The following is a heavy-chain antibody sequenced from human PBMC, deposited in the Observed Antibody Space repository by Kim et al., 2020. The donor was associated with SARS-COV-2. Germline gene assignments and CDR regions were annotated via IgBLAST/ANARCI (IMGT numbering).Heavy chain of an antibody. D-gene: IGHD6-19*01. Sequence: GGSLRLSCAASGFTFSSYWMTWVRQAPGKGLEWVANIKQDGNQKYYVDSVKGRLTISRDTAKYSLYLQMNSLRAEDTAVYYCARDGDLYSSGKDAFDIWGQGTMVTVAS. V-gene: IGHV3-7*01. CDR3: ARDGDLYSSGKDAFDI. J-gene: IGHJ3*02. CDR1: GFTFSSYW. CDR2: IKQDGNQK.